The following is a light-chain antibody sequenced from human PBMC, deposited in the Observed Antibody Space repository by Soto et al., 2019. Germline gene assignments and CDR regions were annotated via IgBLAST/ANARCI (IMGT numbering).Light chain of an antibody. CDR1: QRISNW. Sequence: DILMTQSPSTLSASVGDRVTITCRASQRISNWLAWYQQKPGKPPNLLIYDASSLKSGVPSRFRGSGSGAEFTLTISSLQPDDFATYYCQQDNSYTWTFGQGTKVEVK. CDR3: QQDNSYTWT. CDR2: DAS. V-gene: IGKV1-5*01. J-gene: IGKJ1*01.